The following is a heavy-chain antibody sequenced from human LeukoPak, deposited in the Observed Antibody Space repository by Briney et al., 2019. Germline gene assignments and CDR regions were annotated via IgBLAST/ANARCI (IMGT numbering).Heavy chain of an antibody. CDR2: ISAYNGNT. CDR3: ARDRGLRFLEWLPRGYYYYGMDV. J-gene: IGHJ6*02. Sequence: ASVKVSCKASGYTLTSYGISWVRQAPGQGLEWMGWISAYNGNTNYAQKLQGRVTMTTDTSTSTAYMELRSLRSDDTAVYYCARDRGLRFLEWLPRGYYYYGMDVWGQGTTVTVSS. V-gene: IGHV1-18*01. D-gene: IGHD3-3*01. CDR1: GYTLTSYG.